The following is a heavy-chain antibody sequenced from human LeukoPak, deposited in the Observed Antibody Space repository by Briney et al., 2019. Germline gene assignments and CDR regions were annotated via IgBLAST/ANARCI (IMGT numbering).Heavy chain of an antibody. CDR2: ISYDGKVT. CDR3: AKEKDNRVSTSCDY. J-gene: IGHJ4*02. CDR1: GFTFSNFG. D-gene: IGHD1-14*01. V-gene: IGHV3-30*18. Sequence: GEPLRLSCVASGFTFSNFGMHWVRQAPGKGLEWMAVISYDGKVTYYAESVKGRFTISRDNSKNTLYLQMTSLRGEDTALYYCAKEKDNRVSTSCDYWGQGIQVTVSS.